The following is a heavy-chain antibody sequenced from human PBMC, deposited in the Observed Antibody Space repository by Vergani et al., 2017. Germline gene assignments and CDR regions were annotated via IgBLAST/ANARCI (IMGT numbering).Heavy chain of an antibody. CDR1: GYSFTSYW. Sequence: EVQLVQSGAEVKKPGESLRISCKGSGYSFTSYWISWVRQMPGKGLEWMGRIDPSDSYTNYSPSFQGHVTISADKSISTAYLQWSSLKASDTTMYYCARVGWSYYDSSGYYFVPGGWFDPWGQGPLVTVSS. CDR2: IDPSDSYT. J-gene: IGHJ5*02. D-gene: IGHD3-22*01. V-gene: IGHV5-10-1*03. CDR3: ARVGWSYYDSSGYYFVPGGWFDP.